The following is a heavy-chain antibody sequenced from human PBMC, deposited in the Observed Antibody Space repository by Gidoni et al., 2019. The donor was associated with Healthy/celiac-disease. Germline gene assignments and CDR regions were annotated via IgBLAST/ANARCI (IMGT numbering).Heavy chain of an antibody. CDR3: ARGVRRQIAVAGHHDAFDI. V-gene: IGHV4-34*01. Sequence: QVQLQQWGAGLLKPSETLSLTCAVYGGSFSGYYWSRIRQPPGKGLEWIGEINHSGSTNYNPSLKSRVTISVDTSKNQFSLKLSSVTAADTAVYYCARGVRRQIAVAGHHDAFDIWGQGTMVTVSS. J-gene: IGHJ3*02. CDR1: GGSFSGYY. D-gene: IGHD6-19*01. CDR2: INHSGST.